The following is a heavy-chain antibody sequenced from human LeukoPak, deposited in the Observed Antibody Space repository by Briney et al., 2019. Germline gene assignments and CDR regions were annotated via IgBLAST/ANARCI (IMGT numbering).Heavy chain of an antibody. J-gene: IGHJ5*02. CDR1: GGTFSSYA. D-gene: IGHD6-13*01. CDR3: ARIAAAGTNWFDP. CDR2: IIPIFGTA. Sequence: SVKVSCKASGGTFSSYAISWVRQAPGQGLEWMGGIIPIFGTANYAQKFQGRVTITADKSTSTAYMELSSLRSEDTAVYYCARIAAAGTNWFDPWGQGTLVTVSS. V-gene: IGHV1-69*06.